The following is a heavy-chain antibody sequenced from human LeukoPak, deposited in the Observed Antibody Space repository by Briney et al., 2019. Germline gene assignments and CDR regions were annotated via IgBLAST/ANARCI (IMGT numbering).Heavy chain of an antibody. V-gene: IGHV4-34*01. D-gene: IGHD5-24*01. J-gene: IGHJ4*02. CDR1: GGSFSGYY. CDR3: ARGRDGYRDY. Sequence: SEALSLTCAVYGGSFSGYYWSWIRQPPGKGLEWIGEINHSGSTNYNPSLKSRVTISVDTSKNQFSLKLSSVTAADTAVYYCARGRDGYRDYWGQGTLVTVSS. CDR2: INHSGST.